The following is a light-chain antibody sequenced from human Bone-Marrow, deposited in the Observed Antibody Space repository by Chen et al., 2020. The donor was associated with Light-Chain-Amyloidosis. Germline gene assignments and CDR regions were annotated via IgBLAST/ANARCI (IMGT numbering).Light chain of an antibody. Sequence: EIVLTQSPGTLSLSPGERVTLSCRASQSVRSYYLAWYQQKAGQAPRPLIYATSTRATGIPDRFSGSGSGTDFNLTINRLEPEEFAVYFCQQYASSPLTFGGGTRVEVK. CDR1: QSVRSYY. CDR3: QQYASSPLT. J-gene: IGKJ4*01. CDR2: ATS. V-gene: IGKV3-20*01.